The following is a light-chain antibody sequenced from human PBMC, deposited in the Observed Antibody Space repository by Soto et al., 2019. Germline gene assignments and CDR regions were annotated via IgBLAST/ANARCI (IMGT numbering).Light chain of an antibody. Sequence: EIVLTQSPGTLSLSPGERATLSCRASQSFSNTYLAWYQQNPGQAPRLLIYGASSRATGIPDRFSGSGSGTDFTLTISRLEPEDVAVYYCQQYGSSPLTFGGGTKVEIK. V-gene: IGKV3-20*01. J-gene: IGKJ4*01. CDR3: QQYGSSPLT. CDR2: GAS. CDR1: QSFSNTY.